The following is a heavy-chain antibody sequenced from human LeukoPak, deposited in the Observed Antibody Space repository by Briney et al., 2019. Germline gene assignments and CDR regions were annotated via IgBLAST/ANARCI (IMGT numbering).Heavy chain of an antibody. V-gene: IGHV1-24*01. Sequence: GASVKVSCKVSGYTLTELSMHWVRQAPGKGLEWMGGFDPEDGETIYAQKFQGRVTMTEDTSTDTAYMELSSLRSEDTAVYYCATFGRYYDILTGYYKGPFDYWGQGTLVTVSS. J-gene: IGHJ4*02. CDR1: GYTLTELS. D-gene: IGHD3-9*01. CDR3: ATFGRYYDILTGYYKGPFDY. CDR2: FDPEDGET.